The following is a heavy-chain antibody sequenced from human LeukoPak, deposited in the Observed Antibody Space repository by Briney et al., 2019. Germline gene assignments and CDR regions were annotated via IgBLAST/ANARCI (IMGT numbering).Heavy chain of an antibody. V-gene: IGHV1-46*01. J-gene: IGHJ4*02. CDR2: INPSGGST. Sequence: ASVKVSCKASGYTFTSYYMHWVRQAPGQGLEWMGIINPSGGSTSYAQKFQGRVTMTRDTSTSTVYMELSSLRSEDTAVYYCAKDRTEDGYSSSWVFDYWGQGTLVTVSS. CDR3: AKDRTEDGYSSSWVFDY. CDR1: GYTFTSYY. D-gene: IGHD6-13*01.